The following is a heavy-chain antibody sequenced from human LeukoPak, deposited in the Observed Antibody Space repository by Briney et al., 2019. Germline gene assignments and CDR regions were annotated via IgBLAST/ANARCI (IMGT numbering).Heavy chain of an antibody. CDR2: IIPIFGTA. D-gene: IGHD3-22*01. Sequence: ASVNVSCKASVGTFSSYAISWVRQAPGQGLEWMGRIIPIFGTANYAQKFQGRVTITTDESTSTAYMELSSLRSEDTAVYYCARDHRHYYDSSGYLPTLGYWGQGTLVTVSS. V-gene: IGHV1-69*05. CDR3: ARDHRHYYDSSGYLPTLGY. CDR1: VGTFSSYA. J-gene: IGHJ4*02.